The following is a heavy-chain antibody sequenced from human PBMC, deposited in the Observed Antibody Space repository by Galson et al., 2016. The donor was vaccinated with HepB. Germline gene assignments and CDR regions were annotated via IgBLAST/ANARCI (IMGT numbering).Heavy chain of an antibody. CDR2: INDSGTT. V-gene: IGHV4-4*02. J-gene: IGHJ3*02. Sequence: SETLSLTCAVSGDSIRSENWLSWVRQAPGKGLEWIGEINDSGTTNYNPSLEGRVTISVDTSKNQFSLRLTSVTAADTAVYYCARDATSRATHATFYMWGQGTVVTVSS. CDR1: GDSIRSENW. D-gene: IGHD1-1*01. CDR3: ARDATSRATHATFYM.